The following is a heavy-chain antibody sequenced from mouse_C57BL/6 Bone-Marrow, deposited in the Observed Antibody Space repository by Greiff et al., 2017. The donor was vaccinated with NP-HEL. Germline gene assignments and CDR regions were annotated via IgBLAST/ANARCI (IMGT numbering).Heavy chain of an antibody. Sequence: EVKVVESGGGLVKPGGSLKLSCAASGFTFSSYAMSWVRQTPEKRLEWVATISDGGSYTYYPANVQGRFPIPGDNAKHHLYLQMSHLKSEDTAMYYCARLSGYFYFDYWGQGTTLTVSS. CDR3: ARLSGYFYFDY. CDR1: GFTFSSYA. J-gene: IGHJ2*01. CDR2: ISDGGSYT. D-gene: IGHD2-3*01. V-gene: IGHV5-4*03.